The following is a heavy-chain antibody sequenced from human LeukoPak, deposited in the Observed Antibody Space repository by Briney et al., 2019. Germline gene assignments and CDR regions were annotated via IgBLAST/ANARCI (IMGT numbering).Heavy chain of an antibody. CDR2: ISYDGSNK. D-gene: IGHD2-2*01. CDR1: GFTFSSYG. V-gene: IGHV3-30*18. J-gene: IGHJ4*02. CDR3: AKIVVPATSDDY. Sequence: PGGSLRLSCAASGFTFSSYGMHWVRQAPGKGLEWVAVISYDGSNKYYADSVKGRFTISRDNSKNTLYLQMNSLRAEDTAVYYCAKIVVPATSDDYWGQGTLVTVSS.